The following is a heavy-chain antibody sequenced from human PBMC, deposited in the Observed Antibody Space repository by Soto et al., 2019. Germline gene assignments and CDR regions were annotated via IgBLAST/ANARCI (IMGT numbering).Heavy chain of an antibody. CDR2: FDPEDGET. CDR1: GYTLTELS. V-gene: IGHV1-24*01. D-gene: IGHD3-3*01. Sequence: RASVKVSCKVSGYTLTELSMHWVRQAPGKGLEWMGGFDPEDGETIYAQKFQGRVTMTEDTSTDTAYMELSSLRSEDTAVYYCATLSNDSWSGPNNWFDPWGQGTLVTVSS. CDR3: ATLSNDSWSGPNNWFDP. J-gene: IGHJ5*02.